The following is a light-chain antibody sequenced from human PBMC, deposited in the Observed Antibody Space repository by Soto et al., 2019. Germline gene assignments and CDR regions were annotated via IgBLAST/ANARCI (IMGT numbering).Light chain of an antibody. J-gene: IGKJ4*01. Sequence: EIVMTQSPATLSVSPGERATLSCRASQSVSSNLAWYQQKPGQAPRLLIYGASTRATGFPARFSGSGSGTDFTLNISSLQSEAFAVYYCQQHNKWPLTFGGGTKVEI. CDR1: QSVSSN. CDR3: QQHNKWPLT. V-gene: IGKV3-15*01. CDR2: GAS.